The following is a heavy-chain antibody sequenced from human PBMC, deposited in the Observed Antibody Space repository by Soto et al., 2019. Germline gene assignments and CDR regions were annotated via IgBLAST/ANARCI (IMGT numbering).Heavy chain of an antibody. CDR2: IYYSGST. Sequence: SETLSLTCTVSGGSVSSGSYYWSWIRQPPGKGLEWIGYIYYSGSTNYNPSLKSRVTISVDTSKNQCSLKLGSVTAADTAVYYCARDLFVPAALRYYYYGMDVWGQGTTVTVSS. CDR1: GGSVSSGSYY. V-gene: IGHV4-61*01. CDR3: ARDLFVPAALRYYYYGMDV. D-gene: IGHD2-2*01. J-gene: IGHJ6*02.